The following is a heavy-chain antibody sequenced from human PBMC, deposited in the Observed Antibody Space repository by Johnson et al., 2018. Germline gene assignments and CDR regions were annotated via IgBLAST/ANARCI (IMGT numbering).Heavy chain of an antibody. CDR3: AKATDTAMVTLYYYYYYMDV. CDR1: GFTFSSYA. J-gene: IGHJ6*03. CDR2: ISGSGGST. D-gene: IGHD5-18*01. Sequence: VQLVQAGGGLVQPGGSLRLSCAASGFTFSSYAMSWVRQAPGKGLEWVSAISGSGGSTYYADSVKGRFTISRDNSKNTLYLQMNSLRAEDTAVYYCAKATDTAMVTLYYYYYYMDVWGKGTTVTVSS. V-gene: IGHV3-23*04.